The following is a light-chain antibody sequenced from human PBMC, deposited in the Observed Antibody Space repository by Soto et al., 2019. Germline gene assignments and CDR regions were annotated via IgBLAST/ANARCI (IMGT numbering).Light chain of an antibody. J-gene: IGKJ1*01. V-gene: IGKV3-15*01. CDR2: GAS. CDR3: QQYNTWPA. CDR1: QSVSSN. Sequence: EIVVTQSPATLSVSPGERATLSCRASQSVSSNLAWYQQKPGQAPRLLIYGASSRATGIPARFSGSGSGTEFTLTISSLQSEDFAVYYRQQYNTWPAFGQGTKVDIK.